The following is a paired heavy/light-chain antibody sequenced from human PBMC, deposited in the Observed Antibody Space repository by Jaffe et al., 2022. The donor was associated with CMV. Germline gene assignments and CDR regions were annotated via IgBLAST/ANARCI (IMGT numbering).Heavy chain of an antibody. D-gene: IGHD1-1*01. Sequence: EVLLLESGGGLVQVGGSLRLSCVVSGFTFSTYGMSWVRQAPGKGLEWVSVISGSGGGTYYADSVKGRFTISRDNSKNTLYLLLNTLTAEDTAIYYCAKEFPGEKWNAEAFVDYWGQGTLVTVSS. CDR2: ISGSGGGT. J-gene: IGHJ4*02. CDR1: GFTFSTYG. CDR3: AKEFPGEKWNAEAFVDY. V-gene: IGHV3-23*01.
Light chain of an antibody. Sequence: QVVLTQSPSASASLGASVKLTCTLSSGHSTYAIAWHQQQPGKGPRYLMKLNSDGSHRKGDWTPDRFSGSSSGAERYLTISSLQSDDEADYYCQTWGTGFRVFGGGTKLTVL. V-gene: IGLV4-69*01. CDR2: LNSDGSH. CDR1: SGHSTYA. CDR3: QTWGTGFRV. J-gene: IGLJ3*02.